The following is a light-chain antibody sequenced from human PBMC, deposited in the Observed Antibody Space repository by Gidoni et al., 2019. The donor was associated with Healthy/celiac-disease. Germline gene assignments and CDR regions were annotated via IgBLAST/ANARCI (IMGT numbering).Light chain of an antibody. CDR1: QGIRND. Sequence: DIQMTQSPSSLSASVGDRVTITCRASQGIRNDLGWYQQKPGKAPKRLIYSASSLQSGVPARFSGSGSGTEFTLTISRVQAEDVATYYCIQDKRYPFTFGPGTKVDIK. CDR2: SAS. J-gene: IGKJ3*01. CDR3: IQDKRYPFT. V-gene: IGKV1-17*01.